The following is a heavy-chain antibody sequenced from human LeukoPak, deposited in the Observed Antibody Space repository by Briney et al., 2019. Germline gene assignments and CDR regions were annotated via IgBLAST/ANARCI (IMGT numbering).Heavy chain of an antibody. CDR3: ARNDGSGSYYMWEHDY. J-gene: IGHJ4*02. CDR2: INHSGST. V-gene: IGHV4-34*01. D-gene: IGHD3-10*01. CDR1: GGSFSGYY. Sequence: SETLSLTCAVYGGSFSGYYWSWIRQPPGKGLEWIGEINHSGSTNYNPSLKSRVTISVDTSKNQFSLKLSSVTAADTAVYYCARNDGSGSYYMWEHDYWGQGTLVTVSS.